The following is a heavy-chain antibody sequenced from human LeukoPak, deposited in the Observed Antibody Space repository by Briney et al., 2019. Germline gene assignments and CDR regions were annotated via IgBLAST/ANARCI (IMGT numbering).Heavy chain of an antibody. Sequence: GGSLLLFCSAAGVIFSSYWVHWGRQDAGGGLVWVSRINSGGGSRNYADSVKGRFTISRDNAKNTLYLQMNSLRAEDTAVYYCATDVVPAAKVDYWGQGTLVTVSS. CDR1: GVIFSSYW. CDR3: ATDVVPAAKVDY. J-gene: IGHJ4*02. D-gene: IGHD2-2*01. V-gene: IGHV3-74*01. CDR2: INSGGGSR.